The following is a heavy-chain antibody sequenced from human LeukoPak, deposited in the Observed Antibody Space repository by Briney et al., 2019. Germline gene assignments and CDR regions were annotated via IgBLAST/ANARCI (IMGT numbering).Heavy chain of an antibody. D-gene: IGHD6-19*01. CDR2: IYHTGST. V-gene: IGHV4-59*01. CDR3: ARDRGSTGYYYLDS. Sequence: SETLSLTCSVSGGPITEYYWSWIRQPPGKGLEWIGYIYHTGSTNYSPPLKSRVTMSVGASRNQFSLKLVSVTAADTAVYYCARDRGSTGYYYLDSWGQGILVTVSS. CDR1: GGPITEYY. J-gene: IGHJ4*02.